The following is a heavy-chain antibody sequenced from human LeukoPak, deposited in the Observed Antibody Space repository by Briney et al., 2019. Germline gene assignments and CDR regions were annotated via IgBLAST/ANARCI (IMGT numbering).Heavy chain of an antibody. J-gene: IGHJ4*02. V-gene: IGHV4-39*07. CDR2: IYYSGST. Sequence: SETLSLTCTVSGGSISSSSYYWGWIRQPPGKGLEWIGSIYYSGSTHYNPSLKSRVTISVDTSKKQFSLKLSSVTAADTAVYYCARARHGGPFYYFDYWGQGTLVTVSS. D-gene: IGHD3-16*01. CDR3: ARARHGGPFYYFDY. CDR1: GGSISSSSYY.